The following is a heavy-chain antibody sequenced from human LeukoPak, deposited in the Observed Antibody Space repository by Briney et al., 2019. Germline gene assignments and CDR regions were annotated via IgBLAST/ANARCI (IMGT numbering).Heavy chain of an antibody. V-gene: IGHV4-59*01. Sequence: PSETLSLTCTVSGGSISSCYWIWIRRPPGKGLEGIGYMYYSGSTNYNPSRKGRVPIPVDTSKNQFSLKLSSVTAADTAVYYCARGLYYDILTGYYHYFDYWGQGTMVTVSS. J-gene: IGHJ4*02. CDR1: GGSISSCY. D-gene: IGHD3-9*01. CDR2: MYYSGST. CDR3: ARGLYYDILTGYYHYFDY.